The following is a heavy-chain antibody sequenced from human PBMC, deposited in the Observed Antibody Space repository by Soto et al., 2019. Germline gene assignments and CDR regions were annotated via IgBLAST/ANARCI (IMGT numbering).Heavy chain of an antibody. D-gene: IGHD3-10*01. Sequence: ASVKVSCKASGFTFTSSAVQWVRQARGQRLEWIGWIVVGSGNTNYAQKFQEGVTITRDMSTSTAYMELSSLRSEDTAVYYCAAALWLGELRKIYSYYGMDVWGQGTTVTVSS. CDR1: GFTFTSSA. CDR2: IVVGSGNT. J-gene: IGHJ6*02. V-gene: IGHV1-58*01. CDR3: AAALWLGELRKIYSYYGMDV.